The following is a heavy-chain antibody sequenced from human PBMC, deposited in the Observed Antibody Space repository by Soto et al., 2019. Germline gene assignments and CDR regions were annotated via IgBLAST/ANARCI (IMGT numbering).Heavy chain of an antibody. V-gene: IGHV1-2*04. J-gene: IGHJ4*02. CDR1: GYTFTGYY. D-gene: IGHD4-17*01. CDR2: INPNSGDT. CDR3: ARTLYGDNVDY. Sequence: ASVKVSCKASGYTFTGYYIHWVRQAPGQGLEWMGWINPNSGDTNYAQNFQGWVTMTRDTSITTAYMELSSLRSEDTAVYYCARTLYGDNVDYWGQGTLVTVSS.